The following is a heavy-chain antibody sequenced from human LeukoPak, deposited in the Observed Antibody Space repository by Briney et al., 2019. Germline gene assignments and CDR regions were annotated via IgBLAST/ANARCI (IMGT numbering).Heavy chain of an antibody. Sequence: PGGSLRLSCAVSGFTFSKFWMSWVRQAPGRGLEWVANIHPEGNEKNHVESVKGRFTISRDNAKNSLFLQMNGLRVEDTAIYYCARGDDFSGDHWGQGTLVTVSS. CDR1: GFTFSKFW. J-gene: IGHJ4*02. CDR2: IHPEGNEK. D-gene: IGHD1-1*01. CDR3: ARGDDFSGDH. V-gene: IGHV3-7*04.